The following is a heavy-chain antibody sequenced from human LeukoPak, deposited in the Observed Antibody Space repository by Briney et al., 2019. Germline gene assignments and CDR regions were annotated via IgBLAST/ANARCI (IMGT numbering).Heavy chain of an antibody. V-gene: IGHV3-23*01. Sequence: PGGSLRLSCAASGFTFSSYAMSWVRQAPGKGLEWVSDISGSGGSTYYADSVKGRFTISRDNSQNTLYLQMNSLRAEDTAVYYCAKAGSGWTWFDYWGQGTLVTVSS. D-gene: IGHD6-19*01. CDR2: ISGSGGST. CDR1: GFTFSSYA. J-gene: IGHJ4*02. CDR3: AKAGSGWTWFDY.